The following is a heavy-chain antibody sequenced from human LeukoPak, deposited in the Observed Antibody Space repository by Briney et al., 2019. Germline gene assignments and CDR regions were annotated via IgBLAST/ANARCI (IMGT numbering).Heavy chain of an antibody. J-gene: IGHJ4*02. CDR2: MNPNSGNT. D-gene: IGHD1-26*01. CDR1: GYTFTSYN. V-gene: IGHV1-8*01. CDR3: ARDPDGGSYLFDY. Sequence: ASVTVSCKASGYTFTSYNINWVRLATGQGPEWMGWMNPNSGNTGYAQKFQGRVTMTRDMSTSTVYMELSSLRSEDTAVYYCARDPDGGSYLFDYWGQGTLVTVSS.